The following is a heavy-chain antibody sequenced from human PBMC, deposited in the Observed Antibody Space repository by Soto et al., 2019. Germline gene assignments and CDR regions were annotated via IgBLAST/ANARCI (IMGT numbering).Heavy chain of an antibody. D-gene: IGHD3-10*01. V-gene: IGHV3-7*01. Sequence: GGSLRLSCAASGFTFSSYWMSWVRQAPGKGLEWVANIKQDGSEKYYVDSVKGRFTISRDNAKNLLYLQMNSLRAEDTAVYYCARDVLLWFGELLYVPDAFDIWGQGTMVTVSS. CDR1: GFTFSSYW. CDR2: IKQDGSEK. J-gene: IGHJ3*02. CDR3: ARDVLLWFGELLYVPDAFDI.